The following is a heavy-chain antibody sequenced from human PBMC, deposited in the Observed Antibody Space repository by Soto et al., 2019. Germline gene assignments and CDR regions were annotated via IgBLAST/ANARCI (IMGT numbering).Heavy chain of an antibody. CDR1: GFMFSTYA. CDR3: AKLVAHFWTGYPYYFDY. J-gene: IGHJ4*02. CDR2: IGGNGGST. D-gene: IGHD3-3*02. V-gene: IGHV3-23*01. Sequence: EVQLLESGGNLVQPGGSLRLSCAASGFMFSTYAMTWVRQAPGKGLEWVSAIGGNGGSTYYADSVKGRFTISRDNSKNTLYLQMNSLRAEDPAVVYCAKLVAHFWTGYPYYFDYWGPGTLVTVSS.